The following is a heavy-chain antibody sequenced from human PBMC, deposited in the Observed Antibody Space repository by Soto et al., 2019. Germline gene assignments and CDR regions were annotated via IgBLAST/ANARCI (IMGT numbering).Heavy chain of an antibody. Sequence: SETLSLTCTVSGGSISSYYWSWIRQPAGKGLEWIGRIYTSGSTNYNPSLKSRVTMSVDTSKNQFSLKLSSVAAADTAVYYCAREFIVATTRWFDYGGQGTLVTVSS. CDR2: IYTSGST. D-gene: IGHD5-12*01. J-gene: IGHJ4*02. CDR1: GGSISSYY. V-gene: IGHV4-4*07. CDR3: AREFIVATTRWFDY.